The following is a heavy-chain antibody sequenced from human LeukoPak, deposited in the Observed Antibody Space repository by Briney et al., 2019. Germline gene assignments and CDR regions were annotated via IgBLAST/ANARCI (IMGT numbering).Heavy chain of an antibody. J-gene: IGHJ4*02. V-gene: IGHV3-23*01. Sequence: PGGSLRLSCAASGFSFSSYEMNWVRQAPGKGLELVSAISGSGGSTYYADSVKGRFTISRDNSKNTLYLQMNSLRAEDTAVYYCGRWELPYYYFDYWGQGTLVTVSS. CDR2: ISGSGGST. CDR3: GRWELPYYYFDY. D-gene: IGHD1-26*01. CDR1: GFSFSSYE.